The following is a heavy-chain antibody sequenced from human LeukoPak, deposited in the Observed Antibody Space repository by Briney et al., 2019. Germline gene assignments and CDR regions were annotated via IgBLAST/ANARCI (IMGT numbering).Heavy chain of an antibody. D-gene: IGHD3-22*01. V-gene: IGHV1-69*05. CDR2: IIPIFGTA. CDR1: GGTFSSYA. CDR3: ARLWDYSSGYNDY. J-gene: IGHJ4*02. Sequence: SVNVSCKASGGTFSSYAISWVRQAPGQGLEWMGGIIPIFGTANYAQKFQGRVTITTDESTSTAYMELSSLRSEDTAVYYCARLWDYSSGYNDYWGQGTLVTVSS.